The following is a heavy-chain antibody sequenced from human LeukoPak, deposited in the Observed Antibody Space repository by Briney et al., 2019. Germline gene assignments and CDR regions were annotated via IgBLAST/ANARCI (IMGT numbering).Heavy chain of an antibody. D-gene: IGHD5-18*01. J-gene: IGHJ4*02. CDR1: GSSFTSYW. CDR3: VTSRRGYSYVDY. Sequence: GEPLQTSSKGSGSSFTSYWIGWVRPMPGKRLAWIGIIYPGDSDTIYSPSFQGQVTISADKSISTAYLQWSSLKASDTAMYYCVTSRRGYSYVDYWGQGTLVTVSS. CDR2: IYPGDSDT. V-gene: IGHV5-51*01.